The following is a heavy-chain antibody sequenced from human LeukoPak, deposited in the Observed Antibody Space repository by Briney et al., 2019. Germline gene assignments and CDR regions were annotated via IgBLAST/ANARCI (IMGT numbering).Heavy chain of an antibody. J-gene: IGHJ4*02. V-gene: IGHV3-30*02. CDR1: GFTFSSYG. D-gene: IGHD2-8*01. CDR2: IRYDGSNK. Sequence: GGSLRLSCAASGFTFSSYGMHWVRQAPGKGLEWVAFIRYDGSNKYYADSVKGRFTISRDNSKNTLYLQMNSLRAEDTAVYHCVKGSSKTNLLVYFESWGQGTVVTVSS. CDR3: VKGSSKTNLLVYFES.